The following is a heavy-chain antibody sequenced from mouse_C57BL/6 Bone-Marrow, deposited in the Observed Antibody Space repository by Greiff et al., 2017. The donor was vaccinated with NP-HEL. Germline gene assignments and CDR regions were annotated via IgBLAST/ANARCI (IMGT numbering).Heavy chain of an antibody. CDR2: INPNYGTT. D-gene: IGHD1-1*01. J-gene: IGHJ1*03. CDR3: ASYYYGSSYYWYFDV. Sequence: EVKLQESGPELVKPGASVKISCKASGYSFTDYNMNWVKQSNGKSLEWIGVINPNYGTTSYNQKFKGKATLTVDQSSSTAYMQLNSLTSEDSAVYYCASYYYGSSYYWYFDVWGTGTTVTVSS. V-gene: IGHV1-39*01. CDR1: GYSFTDYN.